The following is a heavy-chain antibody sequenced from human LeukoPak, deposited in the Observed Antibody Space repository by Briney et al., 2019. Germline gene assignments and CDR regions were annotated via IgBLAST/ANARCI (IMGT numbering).Heavy chain of an antibody. CDR3: AREYYDSVETYFDY. V-gene: IGHV4-59*07. D-gene: IGHD3-16*01. CDR1: GGSISSYY. CDR2: IYYSGST. J-gene: IGHJ4*02. Sequence: SDTLSLTCTVSGGSISSYYWSWIPQPPGKGLEWIRYIYYSGSTNYNPSHKSRVTISVDTYTNQSYLKLSSVTAADTAVYYCAREYYDSVETYFDYWGQGTLATVSS.